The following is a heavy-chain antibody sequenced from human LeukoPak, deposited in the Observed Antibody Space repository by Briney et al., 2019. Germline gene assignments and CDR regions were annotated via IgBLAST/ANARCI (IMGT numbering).Heavy chain of an antibody. J-gene: IGHJ4*02. CDR3: ARVGYYASGPFSYFDY. CDR2: ISYDGSNE. D-gene: IGHD3-10*01. V-gene: IGHV3-30-3*01. Sequence: GGSLRLSCAASGFXFSGYWIHWVRQAPGKGLEWVAVISYDGSNEYYADSVKGRFTISRDNSKNTLYLQMNSLSVEDTAVYYCARVGYYASGPFSYFDYWGQGTLVTVSS. CDR1: GFXFSGYW.